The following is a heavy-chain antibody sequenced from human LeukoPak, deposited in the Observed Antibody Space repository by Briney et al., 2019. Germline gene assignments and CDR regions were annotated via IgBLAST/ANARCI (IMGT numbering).Heavy chain of an antibody. D-gene: IGHD3-22*01. J-gene: IGHJ3*02. Sequence: GASVKVSCKASGYTFTSYGISWVRQAPGQGLEWMGWISAYNGNTNYAQKLQGRVTMTTDTSTSTAYMELRSLRPDDTAVYYCARGFNYYDSSGYYGVWGMDAFDIWGQGTMVTVSS. V-gene: IGHV1-18*01. CDR1: GYTFTSYG. CDR3: ARGFNYYDSSGYYGVWGMDAFDI. CDR2: ISAYNGNT.